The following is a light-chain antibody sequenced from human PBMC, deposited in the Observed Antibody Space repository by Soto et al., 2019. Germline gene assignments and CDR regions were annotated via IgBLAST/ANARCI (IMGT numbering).Light chain of an antibody. CDR1: QSVSSN. V-gene: IGKV3-15*01. Sequence: EIVMTQSPATLSVSPGERATLSCRASQSVSSNLAWYQQKSGQAPRLLIYGASTRATGIPARFSGSGSGTEFTLTISSLQSEDFAVYYCQQYNNWPPWTFGQGNKVDI. J-gene: IGKJ1*01. CDR3: QQYNNWPPWT. CDR2: GAS.